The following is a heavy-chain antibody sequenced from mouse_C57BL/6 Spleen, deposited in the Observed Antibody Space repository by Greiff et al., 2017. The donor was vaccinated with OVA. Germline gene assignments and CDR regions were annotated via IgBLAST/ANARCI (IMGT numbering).Heavy chain of an antibody. CDR2: IYPGDGDT. CDR1: GYAFSSYW. Sequence: VQLQQSGAELVKPGDSVKISCKASGYAFSSYWMNWVKQRPGKGLEWIGQIYPGDGDTSYNGMVKGKATLTANKSSNTAYMQLSGLASEDSAVYFGARWALVGRDYWGQGTAVTVSS. D-gene: IGHD2-10*02. J-gene: IGHJ4*01. V-gene: IGHV1-80*01. CDR3: ARWALVGRDY.